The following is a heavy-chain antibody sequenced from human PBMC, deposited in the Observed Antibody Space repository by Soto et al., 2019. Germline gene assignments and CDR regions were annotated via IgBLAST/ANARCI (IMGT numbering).Heavy chain of an antibody. CDR3: ARDFTDSSGPTLGMGV. D-gene: IGHD6-19*01. CDR2: IYYSGST. V-gene: IGHV4-31*03. Sequence: QVQLQESGPGLVKPSQTLSLTCTVSGGSISSGGYXWSWIRQHPGKGLEWIGYIYYSGSTYYNPSLKSRVTISVDTSKXQFSLKLSSVTAADTAVYYCARDFTDSSGPTLGMGVWGQGTTVTVSS. J-gene: IGHJ6*02. CDR1: GGSISSGGYX.